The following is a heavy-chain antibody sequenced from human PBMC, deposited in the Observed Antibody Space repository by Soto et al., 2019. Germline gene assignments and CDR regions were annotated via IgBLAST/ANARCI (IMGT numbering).Heavy chain of an antibody. CDR2: IIPILGIA. Sequence: SVKVSCKASGGTFSSYAISWVRQAPGQGLEWMGGIIPILGIANYAQKFQGRVTITADKSTSTAYMELSSLRSEDTAVYYCASPTLYGDSPRDAFDIWGQGTMVTVSS. CDR1: GGTFSSYA. V-gene: IGHV1-69*10. J-gene: IGHJ3*02. D-gene: IGHD4-17*01. CDR3: ASPTLYGDSPRDAFDI.